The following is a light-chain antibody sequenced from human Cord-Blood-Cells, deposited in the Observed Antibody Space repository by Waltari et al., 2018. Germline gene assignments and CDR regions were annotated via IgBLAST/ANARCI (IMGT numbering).Light chain of an antibody. V-gene: IGLV3-19*01. CDR2: GKN. Sequence: SSELTQDPAVSVALGQTVRITRQRDSLRSYYASWYQQKPGQAPVLVIYGKNNRPSGIPDRFSGSSSGNTASLTITGAQAEDEADYYCNSRDSSGNHLGVFGGGTKLTVL. CDR3: NSRDSSGNHLGV. J-gene: IGLJ3*02. CDR1: SLRSYY.